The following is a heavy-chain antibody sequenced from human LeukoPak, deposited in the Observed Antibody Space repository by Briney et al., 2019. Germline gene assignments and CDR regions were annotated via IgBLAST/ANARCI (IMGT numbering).Heavy chain of an antibody. J-gene: IGHJ6*03. D-gene: IGHD2-2*01. V-gene: IGHV3-20*04. CDR2: INWNGGST. Sequence: GGSLRLSCAASGFTFDDYGMSWVRQAPGKGLEWVSGINWNGGSTGYADSVKGRFTISRDNAKNSLYLQMNSLRAEDTALYYCARIKGYCSSTSCYAPTPYYYYYMDVWGKGTTVTVSS. CDR1: GFTFDDYG. CDR3: ARIKGYCSSTSCYAPTPYYYYYMDV.